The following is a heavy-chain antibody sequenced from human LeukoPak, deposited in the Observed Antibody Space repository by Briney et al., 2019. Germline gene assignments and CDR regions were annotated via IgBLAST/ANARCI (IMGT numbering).Heavy chain of an antibody. Sequence: SETLSLTCTVSGDSISSYDWSWIRQPAGKGLEWIGRIYTSGSTNHNPSFKSRVTMSVDRSKSQFSLKLSSVTAADTAVYYCAKGCSSWAPGGAYYYFYGMDVWGQGTTVTVSS. J-gene: IGHJ6*02. V-gene: IGHV4-4*07. D-gene: IGHD6-13*01. CDR3: AKGCSSWAPGGAYYYFYGMDV. CDR1: GDSISSYD. CDR2: IYTSGST.